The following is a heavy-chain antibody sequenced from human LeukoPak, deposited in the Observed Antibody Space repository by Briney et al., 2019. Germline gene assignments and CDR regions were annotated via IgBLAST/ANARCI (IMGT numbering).Heavy chain of an antibody. D-gene: IGHD1-1*01. CDR2: IYSGGRT. Sequence: PGGSLRLSCAASGFTVSSNYMSWVRQAPGEGLEWVSVIYSGGRTYYADSVKGRCTISRDNSKNTLYLQMNSLRAEDTAVYYCAKDRSGGYWGQGTLVTVSS. CDR1: GFTVSSNY. J-gene: IGHJ4*02. CDR3: AKDRSGGY. V-gene: IGHV3-66*01.